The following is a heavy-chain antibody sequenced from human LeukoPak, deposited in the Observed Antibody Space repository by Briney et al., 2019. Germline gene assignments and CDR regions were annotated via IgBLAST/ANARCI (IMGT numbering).Heavy chain of an antibody. D-gene: IGHD4-17*01. CDR2: IKQDGSEK. V-gene: IGHV3-7*05. CDR1: GFSVSSDW. CDR3: ASRSDDYGDLEDY. J-gene: IGHJ4*02. Sequence: PGGSRRRSCAAAGFSVSSDWRSWGRQAPGKGLEWVANIKQDGSEKYYVDSVKGRFTISRDNAKNSLYLQMNSLRAEDTAVYYCASRSDDYGDLEDYWGQGTLVTVSS.